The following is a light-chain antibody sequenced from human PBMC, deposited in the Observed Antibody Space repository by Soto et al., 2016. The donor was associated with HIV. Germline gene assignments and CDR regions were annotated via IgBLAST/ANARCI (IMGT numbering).Light chain of an antibody. V-gene: IGKV1-NL1*01. J-gene: IGKJ4*01. Sequence: DIQMTQSPSSLSASVGDTVTITCRASQGISNCLAWYQQKPGKAPKLQLYAASRLDGGVPSRFSGSGSGTDFTLTINSLQPEDFASYHCQQYYSNLVTFGGGTTVEIK. CDR3: QQYYSNLVT. CDR1: QGISNC. CDR2: AAS.